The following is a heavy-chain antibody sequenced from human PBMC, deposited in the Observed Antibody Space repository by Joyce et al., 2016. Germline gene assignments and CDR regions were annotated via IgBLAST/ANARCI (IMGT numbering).Heavy chain of an antibody. J-gene: IGHJ3*02. CDR1: GCSISSGGYY. Sequence: QVQLQESGPGLVKPSQTLSLTCTVSGCSISSGGYYWSWIRQHPGKGLEWIGYIHYSGSTYYNPSLNSRVTISVDTSNNQFSLKLTSVTAADTAVYYCARGSPGDAFDIWGQGTMVTVSS. V-gene: IGHV4-31*03. CDR2: IHYSGST. CDR3: ARGSPGDAFDI.